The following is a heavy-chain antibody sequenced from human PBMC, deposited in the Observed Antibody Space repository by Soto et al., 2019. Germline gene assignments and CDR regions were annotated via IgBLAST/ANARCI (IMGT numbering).Heavy chain of an antibody. CDR1: GFTFDEYA. CDR3: AKGSGYCTNGVCFSYYYYMDV. D-gene: IGHD2-8*01. Sequence: EVQLVESGGGLVQPGRSLRLSCAASGFTFDEYAMHWVRQAPGKGLEWVSGMSWNSGSIGYADSVKGRFTISRDNAKNSLYLQMNSLRVEDTALYYCAKGSGYCTNGVCFSYYYYMDVWGKGTTVTVSS. CDR2: MSWNSGSI. J-gene: IGHJ6*03. V-gene: IGHV3-9*01.